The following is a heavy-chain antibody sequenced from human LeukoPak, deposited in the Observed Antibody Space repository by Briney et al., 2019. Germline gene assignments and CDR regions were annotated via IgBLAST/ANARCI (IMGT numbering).Heavy chain of an antibody. J-gene: IGHJ3*02. CDR2: ISSSGNPI. CDR3: ARVGRSRTAAGFGAFDI. CDR1: GFSFSDYY. D-gene: IGHD6-25*01. V-gene: IGHV3-11*01. Sequence: RTGGSLRLSCAASGFSFSDYYMSWIRQAPGKGLEWVSYISSSGNPINYVDSVKGRFTISRDSAKNSLYLQMNSLRAEDTAVYYCARVGRSRTAAGFGAFDIWGQGTTVTVCS.